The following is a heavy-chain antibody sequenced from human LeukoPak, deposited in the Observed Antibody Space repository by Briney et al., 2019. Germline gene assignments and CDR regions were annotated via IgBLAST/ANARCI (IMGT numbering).Heavy chain of an antibody. Sequence: ASVKVSCKASGYTFTRYGISWVRQAPEQGLEWMGWISAYNGNTNYTQKLQGRVTMTTDTSTSTAYMELRSLRSDDTAVYYCARLDLFQFTPTPQDYWGQGTLVTVSS. CDR3: ARLDLFQFTPTPQDY. J-gene: IGHJ4*02. CDR2: ISAYNGNT. CDR1: GYTFTRYG. D-gene: IGHD2-21*01. V-gene: IGHV1-18*01.